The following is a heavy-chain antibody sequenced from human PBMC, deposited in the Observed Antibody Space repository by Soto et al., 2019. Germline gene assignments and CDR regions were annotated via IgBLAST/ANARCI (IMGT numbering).Heavy chain of an antibody. CDR3: AREPGVSSGWYVDY. CDR2: ITSSSSYI. CDR1: GCTFSSHS. Sequence: GSLRLSCAASGCTFSSHSMNWVRQAPGKGLEWVSSITSSSSYINYADSVKGRFTISRDNAKTSLYLQMHSLRAEDTSVYYCAREPGVSSGWYVDYWGQGTWVTGS. D-gene: IGHD6-19*01. J-gene: IGHJ4*02. V-gene: IGHV3-21*01.